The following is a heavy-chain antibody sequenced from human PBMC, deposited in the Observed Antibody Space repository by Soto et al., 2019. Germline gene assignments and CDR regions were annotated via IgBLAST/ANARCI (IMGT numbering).Heavy chain of an antibody. Sequence: GASVKVSCKASGYNFSTYGIFWVRQAPGQGLEWMGWISPYNGNTQSEHKFQGRFTLTTDTSTSTVYMELRSLRSDGTAVYYCARINHYYDTSGRMDVWGQGTTVTVSS. CDR1: GYNFSTYG. J-gene: IGHJ6*02. V-gene: IGHV1-18*04. CDR2: ISPYNGNT. D-gene: IGHD3-22*01. CDR3: ARINHYYDTSGRMDV.